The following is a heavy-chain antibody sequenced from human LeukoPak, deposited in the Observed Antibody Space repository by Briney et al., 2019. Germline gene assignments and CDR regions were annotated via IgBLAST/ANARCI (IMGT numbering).Heavy chain of an antibody. J-gene: IGHJ5*02. Sequence: SVKVSCKASGGTFSSYAISWVRQAPGQGLEWMGGIIPIFGTANYAQKFQGRVTITADESTSTAYMELSSLRSEDTAVYYCASALTFCGGDCYPPPNWFDPWGQGTLVTVPS. D-gene: IGHD2-21*02. CDR3: ASALTFCGGDCYPPPNWFDP. V-gene: IGHV1-69*01. CDR2: IIPIFGTA. CDR1: GGTFSSYA.